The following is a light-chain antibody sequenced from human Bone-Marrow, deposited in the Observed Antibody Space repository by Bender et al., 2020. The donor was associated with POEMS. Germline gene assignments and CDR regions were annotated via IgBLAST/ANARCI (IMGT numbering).Light chain of an antibody. V-gene: IGLV2-14*01. J-gene: IGLJ2*01. CDR3: CSYTSSTTLV. CDR2: DVS. Sequence: QSALTQPASVSGSPGQSITISCNGTSSDVGGYNYVSWFQQHPGKAPKLMIYDVSDRPSGVSNRFSGSKSGNTASLTISGLKPEDEADYYCCSYTSSTTLVFGGGTKVTVL. CDR1: SSDVGGYNY.